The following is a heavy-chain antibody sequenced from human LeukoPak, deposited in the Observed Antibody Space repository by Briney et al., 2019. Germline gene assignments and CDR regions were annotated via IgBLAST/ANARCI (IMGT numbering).Heavy chain of an antibody. CDR3: ARDYTFPYFYTSGYHVKSYSHTLDY. J-gene: IGHJ4*02. V-gene: IGHV3-7*01. CDR1: GLTFNSYW. D-gene: IGHD3-22*01. CDR2: INQDGSEK. Sequence: GGSLRLSSAASGLTFNSYWMTWVRQTPGKGLEWVANINQDGSEKYYVESLKGRFTISRDNAKNSLYLQMNSLRVEDTAVYYCARDYTFPYFYTSGYHVKSYSHTLDYWGQGGLVTVSS.